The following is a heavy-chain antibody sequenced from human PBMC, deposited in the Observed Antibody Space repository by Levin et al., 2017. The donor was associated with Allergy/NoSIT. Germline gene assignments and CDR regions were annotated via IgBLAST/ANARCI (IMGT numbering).Heavy chain of an antibody. J-gene: IGHJ3*02. CDR2: IYYSGST. V-gene: IGHV4-59*01. CDR3: ARDSPPYSSYAFDI. Sequence: SETLSLTCTVSGGSISSYYWSWIRQPPGKGLEWIGYIYYSGSTNYNPSLKSRVTISVDTSKNQFSLKLSSVTAADTAVYYCARDSPPYSSYAFDIWGQGTMVTVSS. D-gene: IGHD6-19*01. CDR1: GGSISSYY.